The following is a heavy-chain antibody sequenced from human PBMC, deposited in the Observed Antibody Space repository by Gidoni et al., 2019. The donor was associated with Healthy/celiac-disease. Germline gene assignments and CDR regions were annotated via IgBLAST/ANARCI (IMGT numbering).Heavy chain of an antibody. CDR2: INPSGGST. CDR1: GYTFTSYY. J-gene: IGHJ4*02. Sequence: QVQLVQSGAEVKKPGASVKVSCKASGYTFTSYYMHWVRQAPGQGLEWMGIINPSGGSTSYAQKFQSRVTMTRDTSTSTVYMELSSLRSEDTAVYYCARDNGYCSGGSCYSIDYWGQGTLVTVSS. CDR3: ARDNGYCSGGSCYSIDY. V-gene: IGHV1-46*01. D-gene: IGHD2-15*01.